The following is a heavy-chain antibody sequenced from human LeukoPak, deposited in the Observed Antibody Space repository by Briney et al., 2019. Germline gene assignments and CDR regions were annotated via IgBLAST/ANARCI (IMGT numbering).Heavy chain of an antibody. CDR2: IYYSGST. J-gene: IGHJ4*02. V-gene: IGHV4-39*01. CDR3: ARCLGSGWCGTDFDY. Sequence: SETLSLTCSVSGGSISSSSYYWGWIRQPPGKGLEWVGSIYYSGSTYYNPSLKSRVTISGDTSKKQFSLKLSSVTAADTAVYYCARCLGSGWCGTDFDYWGQGTLVTVSS. CDR1: GGSISSSSYY. D-gene: IGHD6-19*01.